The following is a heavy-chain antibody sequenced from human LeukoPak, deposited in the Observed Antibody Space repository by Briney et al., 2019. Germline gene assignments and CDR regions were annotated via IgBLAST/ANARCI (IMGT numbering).Heavy chain of an antibody. CDR2: ISGSGGST. CDR3: AKPSGSYYGYYYYYYMDV. Sequence: GGSLRLSCAAPGFTLSSYAMSWVPQAPGKGLERVSAISGSGGSTYYADSVKGRFTISRDNSKNTLYLQMNSLRAEDTAVYYCAKPSGSYYGYYYYYYMDVWGKGTTVTVSS. V-gene: IGHV3-23*01. J-gene: IGHJ6*03. D-gene: IGHD1-26*01. CDR1: GFTLSSYA.